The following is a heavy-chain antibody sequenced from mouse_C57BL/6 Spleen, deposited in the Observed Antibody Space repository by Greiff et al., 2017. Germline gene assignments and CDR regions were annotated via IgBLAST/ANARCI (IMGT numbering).Heavy chain of an antibody. CDR1: GFTFSDYG. Sequence: EVQGVESGGGLVKPGGSLKLSCAASGFTFSDYGMHWVRQAPEKGLEWVAYISSGSSTIYYADTVKGRFTISRDNAKNTLFLQMTSLRSEDTARYYCARQDDYDGAWFAYWGQGTLVTVSA. CDR3: ARQDDYDGAWFAY. CDR2: ISSGSSTI. V-gene: IGHV5-17*01. D-gene: IGHD2-4*01. J-gene: IGHJ3*01.